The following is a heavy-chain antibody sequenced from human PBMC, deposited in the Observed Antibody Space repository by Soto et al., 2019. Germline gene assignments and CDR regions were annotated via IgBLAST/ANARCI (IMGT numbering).Heavy chain of an antibody. CDR3: ARPYGSGSYNYYYYYMDV. CDR1: GFTFSSYS. V-gene: IGHV3-21*01. Sequence: GGSLRLSCAASGFTFSSYSMNWVRQAPGKGLEWVSSISSSSSYIYYADSVKGRFTISRDNAKNSLYLQMNSLRAEDTAVYYCARPYGSGSYNYYYYYMDVWGKGTTVTVSS. J-gene: IGHJ6*03. D-gene: IGHD3-10*01. CDR2: ISSSSSYI.